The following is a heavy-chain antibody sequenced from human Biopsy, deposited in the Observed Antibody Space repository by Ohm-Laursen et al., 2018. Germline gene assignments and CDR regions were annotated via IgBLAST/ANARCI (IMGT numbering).Heavy chain of an antibody. J-gene: IGHJ4*02. D-gene: IGHD4-23*01. CDR1: GFTFSNFN. CDR2: ISSSSESI. Sequence: GSLRLSCSASGFTFSNFNMNWFRQVPGEGLEWVSYISSSSESIYYADSVRGRFTVSRDNAQNSMYLQMNSLRADDTAVYYCATDDYSGDSAYWGQGTLVTVSS. V-gene: IGHV3-48*01. CDR3: ATDDYSGDSAY.